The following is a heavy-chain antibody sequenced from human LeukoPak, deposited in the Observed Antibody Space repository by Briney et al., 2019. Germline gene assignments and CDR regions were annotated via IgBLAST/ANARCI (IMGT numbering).Heavy chain of an antibody. D-gene: IGHD5-24*01. CDR2: ISYTGNT. J-gene: IGHJ4*02. CDR1: SGSISSTTYY. V-gene: IGHV4-39*01. Sequence: SETLSLTCTVSSGSISSTTYYWGWIRQPPGKGLEWIGSISYTGNTYYNPSLERRVTISVDTSGNQFSLKLSSVTAADTAVYFCARHFNGYFGPADYWGQGTLITVSS. CDR3: ARHFNGYFGPADY.